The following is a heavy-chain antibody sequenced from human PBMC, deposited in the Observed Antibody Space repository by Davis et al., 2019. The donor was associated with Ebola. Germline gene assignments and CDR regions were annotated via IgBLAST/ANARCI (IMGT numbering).Heavy chain of an antibody. J-gene: IGHJ4*02. V-gene: IGHV3-73*01. CDR2: IRSKANSYAT. CDR3: ARAGDHYDFWSGYHDY. D-gene: IGHD3-3*01. Sequence: PGGSLRLSCAASGFTFSGSAMHWVRQASGKGLEWVGRIRSKANSYATAYAASVKGRFTISRDDSKNTAYLQMNSLRAEDTAVYYCARAGDHYDFWSGYHDYWGQGTLVTVSS. CDR1: GFTFSGSA.